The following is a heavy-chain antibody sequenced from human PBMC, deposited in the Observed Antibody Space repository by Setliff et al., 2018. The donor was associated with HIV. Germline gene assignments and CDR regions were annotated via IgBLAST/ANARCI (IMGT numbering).Heavy chain of an antibody. CDR2: IWYDGSDK. Sequence: PGGSLRLSCTASGFTFSSYGMHWVRQAPGKGLEWVAVIWYDGSDKNYADSVKGRFTTSRDDAKNTLFLQMSSLRPEDTAVYYCARSPGNTGYWVTPLWYMDVWGKGTTVTVSS. V-gene: IGHV3-33*01. CDR1: GFTFSSYG. CDR3: ARSPGNTGYWVTPLWYMDV. D-gene: IGHD3-9*01. J-gene: IGHJ6*03.